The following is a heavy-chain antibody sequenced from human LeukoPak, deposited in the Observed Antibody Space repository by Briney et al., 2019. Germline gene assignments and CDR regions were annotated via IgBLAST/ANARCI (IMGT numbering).Heavy chain of an antibody. CDR1: GGSFSGYY. CDR3: ARVTMIVVVNWFDP. Sequence: SETLSLTCAVCGGSFSGYYWSWIRQPPGKGLEWIGEINHSGSTNYNPSLKSRVTISVDTSKNQFSLKLSSVTAADTAVYYCARVTMIVVVNWFDPWGQGTLVTVSS. V-gene: IGHV4-34*01. CDR2: INHSGST. D-gene: IGHD3-22*01. J-gene: IGHJ5*02.